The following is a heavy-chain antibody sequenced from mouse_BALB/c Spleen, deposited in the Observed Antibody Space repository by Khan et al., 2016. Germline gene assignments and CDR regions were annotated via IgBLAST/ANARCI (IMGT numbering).Heavy chain of an antibody. CDR2: IGSGGDT. Sequence: EVELVESGRGLVKPGGSLKLSCAASGFAFSTYAVSWVRQIPEKNLEWVASIGSGGDTYYADSVRGRFTISRDNARNILYLQMNSLRSEDSAMFYCAFITTFAYWGQGTLVTVSA. J-gene: IGHJ3*01. V-gene: IGHV5-6-5*01. CDR1: GFAFSTYA. D-gene: IGHD1-1*01. CDR3: AFITTFAY.